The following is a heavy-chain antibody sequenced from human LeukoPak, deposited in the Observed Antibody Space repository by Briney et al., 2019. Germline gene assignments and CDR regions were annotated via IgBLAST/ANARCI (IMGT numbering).Heavy chain of an antibody. Sequence: GGSLRLSCAASGFTFSSYWMTWVRQAPGKGLEWVANIRQDESEKYYVGSVKGRFTISRDNAKNSLYLQMNSLRAEDTAVYYCARDASYYDSSGYYDAFDVWGQGTIITVSS. J-gene: IGHJ3*01. CDR2: IRQDESEK. CDR1: GFTFSSYW. D-gene: IGHD3-22*01. V-gene: IGHV3-7*01. CDR3: ARDASYYDSSGYYDAFDV.